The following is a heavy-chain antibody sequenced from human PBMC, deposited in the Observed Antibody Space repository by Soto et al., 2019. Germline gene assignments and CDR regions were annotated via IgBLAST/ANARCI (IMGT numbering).Heavy chain of an antibody. CDR2: IYHTGIT. CDR1: GGSISSDNW. CDR3: ARFGSPSLLLGELAHYYFDY. D-gene: IGHD3-16*01. J-gene: IGHJ4*02. Sequence: QVQLQESGPGLVRPSGTLSLTCAVSGGSISSDNWWGWVRQPPGKGLEWIGEIYHTGITNYNPSLQRRVIMSVDKSKTQFSLRLTSVTAADTAVFYCARFGSPSLLLGELAHYYFDYWGQGILVTVSS. V-gene: IGHV4-4*02.